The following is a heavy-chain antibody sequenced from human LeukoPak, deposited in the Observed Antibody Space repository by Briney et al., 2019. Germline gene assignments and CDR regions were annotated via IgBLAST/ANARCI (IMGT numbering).Heavy chain of an antibody. J-gene: IGHJ2*01. V-gene: IGHV1-18*01. CDR3: ARRFMVRGVIGGMGWYFDL. Sequence: ASVKVSCKASGYTFTSYGISWVRQAPGQGLEWMGWISAYNGNTNYAQKLQGRVTMTTDTSTSTAYMELSSLRSEDTAVYYCARRFMVRGVIGGMGWYFDLWGRGTLVTVSS. CDR1: GYTFTSYG. D-gene: IGHD3-10*01. CDR2: ISAYNGNT.